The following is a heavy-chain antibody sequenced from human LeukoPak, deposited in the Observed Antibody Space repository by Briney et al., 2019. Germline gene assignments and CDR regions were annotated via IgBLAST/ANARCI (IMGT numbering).Heavy chain of an antibody. V-gene: IGHV1-2*02. D-gene: IGHD1-14*01. J-gene: IGHJ4*02. CDR1: GYTFTGYY. CDR2: INPNSGGT. CDR3: ARTNPGPQRFDS. Sequence: ASVKVSCKASGYTFTGYYMHWVRQAPGQGLEWMGWINPNSGGTNYAQKFQGRVTMTRDTSISTAYMELSRLRSEDTAVYYCARTNPGPQRFDSWGQGTLVTVSS.